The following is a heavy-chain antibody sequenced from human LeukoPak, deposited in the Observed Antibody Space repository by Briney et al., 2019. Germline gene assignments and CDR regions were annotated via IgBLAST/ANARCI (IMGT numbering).Heavy chain of an antibody. CDR3: ARGREGYCSGGSCSFDY. V-gene: IGHV3-48*04. CDR2: ISSSSSTI. CDR1: GFTFSSYS. Sequence: GGSLRLSCAASGFTFSSYSMNWVRQAPGKGLEWVSYISSSSSTIYYADSVKGRFTISRDNAKNSLYLQMNSLRAEDTAVYYCARGREGYCSGGSCSFDYWGQGTLVTVSS. D-gene: IGHD2-15*01. J-gene: IGHJ4*02.